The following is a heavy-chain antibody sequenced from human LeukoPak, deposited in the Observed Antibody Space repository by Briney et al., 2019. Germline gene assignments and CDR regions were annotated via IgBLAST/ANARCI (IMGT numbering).Heavy chain of an antibody. V-gene: IGHV4-59*01. D-gene: IGHD5-18*01. J-gene: IGHJ4*02. CDR3: ARGQLGRHSYGFRPYYFDY. CDR1: GGSISSYY. CDR2: IYYSGST. Sequence: SETLSLTCTVSGGSISSYYWSWIRQPPGKGLEWIGYIYYSGSTNYNPSLKSRVTISVDTSKNQFSLKLSSVTAADTAVYYCARGQLGRHSYGFRPYYFDYWGQGTLVTVSS.